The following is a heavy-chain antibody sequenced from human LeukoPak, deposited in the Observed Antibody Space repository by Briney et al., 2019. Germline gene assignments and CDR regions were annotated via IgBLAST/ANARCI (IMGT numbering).Heavy chain of an antibody. CDR1: GGSISGYY. J-gene: IGHJ5*02. V-gene: IGHV4-59*08. CDR3: TKREGPMSGSYDYFDP. CDR2: IHSNGYT. D-gene: IGHD1-26*01. Sequence: PSETLSLTCTASGGSISGYYWSWIRQPPGQGLEWIAYIHSNGYTNYNPSLKSRVTISVDTSKNQLSLKVTSVTAADTAMYYCTKREGPMSGSYDYFDPWGQGTLVTVS.